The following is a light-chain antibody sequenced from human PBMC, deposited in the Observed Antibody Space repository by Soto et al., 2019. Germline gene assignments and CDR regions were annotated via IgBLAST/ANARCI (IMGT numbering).Light chain of an antibody. V-gene: IGKV3-11*01. CDR1: QNLHSF. CDR2: DGS. CDR3: QERTRLPVT. J-gene: IGKJ5*01. Sequence: LKQKTAALRGSPGERVTLSCRASQNLHSFLNWYQQRPGQARRPLIYDGSKRAAGVPDRICGDGCRTDTSFTISLGIPEDSVVCYWQERTRLPVTFGQGTRLEIK.